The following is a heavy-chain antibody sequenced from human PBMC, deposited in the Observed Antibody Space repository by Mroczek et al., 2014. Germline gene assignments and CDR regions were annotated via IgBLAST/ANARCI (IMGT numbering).Heavy chain of an antibody. D-gene: IGHD3-22*01. CDR3: ARLYYDSSGSLGHFDL. Sequence: QVQLQQWGPGLVKPSQTLSLTCTVSGGSISSGGYYWSWIRQHPGKGLEWIGYIYYSGSTYYNPSLKSRVTISVDTSKNQFSLKLSSVTAADTAVYYCARLYYDSSGSLGHFDLWGRGTLVTVSS. V-gene: IGHV4-31*03. J-gene: IGHJ2*01. CDR2: IYYSGST. CDR1: GGSISSGGYY.